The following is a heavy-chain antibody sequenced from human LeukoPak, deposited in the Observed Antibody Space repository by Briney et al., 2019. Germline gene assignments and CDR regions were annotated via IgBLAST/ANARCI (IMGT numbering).Heavy chain of an antibody. V-gene: IGHV3-48*01. D-gene: IGHD3-16*01. J-gene: IGHJ6*03. CDR1: GFSFRSFA. CDR2: IDVTGISE. CDR3: VRLGARGQSEDYYYYYMDV. Sequence: SGGYLRLSCAASGFSFRSFAINWVRQVPGKGLEWISHIDVTGISEHYADSVRGRFTVSRDNAENSLYLQMTSLRAEDTAVYYCVRLGARGQSEDYYYYYMDVWGKGTTVTVSS.